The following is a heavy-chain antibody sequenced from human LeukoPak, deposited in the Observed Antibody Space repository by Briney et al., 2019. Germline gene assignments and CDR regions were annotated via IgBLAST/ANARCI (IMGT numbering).Heavy chain of an antibody. V-gene: IGHV3-30*18. CDR1: GFTFSSYG. Sequence: GRSLRLSCATSGFTFSSYGMHWVRQVPGKGLEWVTVISHDAKSTYHVDSVKGRFTISRDNSKNTLYLQMNSLRAEDTAVYYCAKDGGNYYDTAGKHLMRSYMDVWGKGTTVTVSS. D-gene: IGHD3-22*01. CDR3: AKDGGNYYDTAGKHLMRSYMDV. J-gene: IGHJ6*04. CDR2: ISHDAKST.